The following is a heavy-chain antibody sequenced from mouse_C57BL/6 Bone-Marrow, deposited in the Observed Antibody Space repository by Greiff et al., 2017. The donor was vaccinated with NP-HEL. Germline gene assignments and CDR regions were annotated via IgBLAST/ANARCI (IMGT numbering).Heavy chain of an antibody. Sequence: QVQLQQPGAELVRPGSSVKLSCKASGYTFTSYWMDWVKQRPGQGLEWIGNIYPSDSETHYIQKFKDKATLTVDKSSSTAYMQLSSLTSDDSAVYYDARQPYYSYYYAMDYWGQGTSVTVSS. CDR2: IYPSDSET. J-gene: IGHJ4*01. CDR1: GYTFTSYW. D-gene: IGHD2-10*01. CDR3: ARQPYYSYYYAMDY. V-gene: IGHV1-61*01.